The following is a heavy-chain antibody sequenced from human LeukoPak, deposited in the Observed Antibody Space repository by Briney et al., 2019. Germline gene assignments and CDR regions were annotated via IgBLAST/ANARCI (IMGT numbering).Heavy chain of an antibody. D-gene: IGHD6-13*01. V-gene: IGHV5-51*01. Sequence: GESLKISCKASGNSFTSYWIGWVRQMPGKGLEWMGIIYPGDSDTKYSPSFQGHVTISADMSISTAYLQWSSLKTSDTAMYYCASTLDSSSXTPLXYXXXXTLVTVSX. CDR3: ASTLDSSSXTPLXY. CDR2: IYPGDSDT. CDR1: GNSFTSYW. J-gene: IGHJ4*02.